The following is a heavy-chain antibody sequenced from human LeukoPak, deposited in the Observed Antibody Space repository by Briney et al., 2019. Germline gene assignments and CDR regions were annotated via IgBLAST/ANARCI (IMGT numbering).Heavy chain of an antibody. CDR3: ARVQDIVVVPAGLDI. J-gene: IGHJ3*02. V-gene: IGHV1-69*02. CDR1: GGTFSSYT. Sequence: ASVKVSCKASGGTFSSYTISLVRQAPGQGLEWMGRIIPILGIANYAQKFQGRVTITADKSTSTAYMELSSLGSEDTAVYYCARVQDIVVVPAGLDIWGQGTMVTVSS. CDR2: IIPILGIA. D-gene: IGHD2-2*01.